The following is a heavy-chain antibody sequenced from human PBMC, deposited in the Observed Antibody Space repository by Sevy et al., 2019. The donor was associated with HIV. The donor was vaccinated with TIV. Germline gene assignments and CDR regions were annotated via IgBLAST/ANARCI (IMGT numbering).Heavy chain of an antibody. Sequence: SETLSLTCSVSAGSISAYYWSWIRQPPGKGLEWIAYIHDSGNSNYNPSLKSRVTISMDTSKNQFSLKVTSVTEADTALYYCARAPPVRSGDDYINWFDPWGQGILVTVSS. CDR3: ARAPPVRSGDDYINWFDP. V-gene: IGHV4-59*01. D-gene: IGHD5-12*01. J-gene: IGHJ5*02. CDR2: IHDSGNS. CDR1: AGSISAYY.